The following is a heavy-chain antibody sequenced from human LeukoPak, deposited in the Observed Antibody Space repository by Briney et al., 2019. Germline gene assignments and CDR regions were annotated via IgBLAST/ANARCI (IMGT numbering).Heavy chain of an antibody. Sequence: GGSLRLSCAASGFSRHSMNWVRQAPGKGLEWVSSISSSSSYIYYADSVKGRFTISRDNAKNSLYLQMNSLRAEDTAVYYCARAPGGSYRVHYFDYWGQGTLVTVSS. CDR2: ISSSSSYI. J-gene: IGHJ4*02. D-gene: IGHD1-26*01. V-gene: IGHV3-21*01. CDR3: ARAPGGSYRVHYFDY. CDR1: GFSRHS.